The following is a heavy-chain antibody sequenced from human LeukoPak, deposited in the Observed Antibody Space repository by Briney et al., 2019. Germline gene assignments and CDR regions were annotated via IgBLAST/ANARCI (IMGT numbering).Heavy chain of an antibody. D-gene: IGHD3-10*01. CDR1: GGSISSYY. Sequence: PSETLSLTCTVSGGSISSYYWSWLRQPPGKGLEWIGYINYSGSTNYNPSLKSRVTISVDTSKNQFSLKLSSVTAADTAVYYCARLAIPLLWFGEFRGLDPWGQGTLVTVSS. V-gene: IGHV4-59*08. CDR3: ARLAIPLLWFGEFRGLDP. J-gene: IGHJ5*02. CDR2: INYSGST.